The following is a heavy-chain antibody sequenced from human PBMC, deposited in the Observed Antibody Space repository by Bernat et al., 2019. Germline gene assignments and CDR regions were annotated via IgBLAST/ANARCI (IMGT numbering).Heavy chain of an antibody. V-gene: IGHV1-18*04. CDR3: ARDNPAGTTYDEGWRFDP. J-gene: IGHJ5*02. CDR2: ISAYNGST. Sequence: QVQLVQSGAEVKKPGASVKVSCKASGYTFTSYGISWVRQAPGQGLEWMGWISAYNGSTNYAQKLQGRVTMTTDTSTSTAYMELRSLRSDDTAVYYCARDNPAGTTYDEGWRFDPWGQGTLVTVSS. CDR1: GYTFTSYG. D-gene: IGHD1-1*01.